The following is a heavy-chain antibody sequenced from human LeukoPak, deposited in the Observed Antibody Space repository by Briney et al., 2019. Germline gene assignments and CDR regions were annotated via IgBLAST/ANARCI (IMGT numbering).Heavy chain of an antibody. CDR2: INHSGSN. Sequence: SETLSLTCAVYGGSFSGYYWSWIRQPPGKGLEWIGEINHSGSNNYNPSLKSRVTISVDTSKNQFSLKLSSVTAADTAVYYCARGRAVAGPSRIKYYYYGMDVWGQGTTVTVSS. CDR3: ARGRAVAGPSRIKYYYYGMDV. CDR1: GGSFSGYY. D-gene: IGHD6-19*01. V-gene: IGHV4-34*01. J-gene: IGHJ6*02.